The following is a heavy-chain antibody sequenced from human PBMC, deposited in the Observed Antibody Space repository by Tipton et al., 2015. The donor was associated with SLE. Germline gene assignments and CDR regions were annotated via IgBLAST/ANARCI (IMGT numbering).Heavy chain of an antibody. D-gene: IGHD6-19*01. Sequence: SLRLSCAASGFTFSSYAMSWVRQAPGKGLEWVSYISSSGSTIYYADSVKGRFTISRDNAKNSLYLQMNSLRAEDTAVYYCARGGAVAGLGAFDIWGQGTMVTVSS. CDR2: ISSSGSTI. J-gene: IGHJ3*02. CDR3: ARGGAVAGLGAFDI. V-gene: IGHV3-48*03. CDR1: GFTFSSYA.